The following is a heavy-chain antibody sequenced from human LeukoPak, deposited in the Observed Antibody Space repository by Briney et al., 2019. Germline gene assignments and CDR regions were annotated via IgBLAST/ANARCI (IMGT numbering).Heavy chain of an antibody. CDR3: ARDPGGDYVYHYGMDV. CDR2: ISSSSSYI. Sequence: GGSLRLSCAASGFTFSSYSMNWVRQAPGKGLEWVSSISSSSSYIYYADSVKGRFTISRDNAKNSLYLQMNSLRAEDTAVYYCARDPGGDYVYHYGMDVWGQGTTVTVSS. D-gene: IGHD4-17*01. CDR1: GFTFSSYS. V-gene: IGHV3-21*01. J-gene: IGHJ6*02.